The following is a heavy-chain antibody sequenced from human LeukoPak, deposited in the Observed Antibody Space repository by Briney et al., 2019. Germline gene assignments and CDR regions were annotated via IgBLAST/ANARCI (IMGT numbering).Heavy chain of an antibody. V-gene: IGHV3-21*04. Sequence: GGSLRLSCAASGFTFSSYSMHWVRQAPGKGLEWVSSISSSSSYIYYADSVKGRFTISRDNAKNSLFLQMNSLRAEDTALYYCARGPNSGSYWEDAFDIWGQGTMVTVSS. CDR2: ISSSSSYI. D-gene: IGHD1-26*01. CDR1: GFTFSSYS. CDR3: ARGPNSGSYWEDAFDI. J-gene: IGHJ3*02.